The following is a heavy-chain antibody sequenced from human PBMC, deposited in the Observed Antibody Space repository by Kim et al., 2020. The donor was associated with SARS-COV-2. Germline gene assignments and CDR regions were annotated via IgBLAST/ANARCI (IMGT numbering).Heavy chain of an antibody. CDR3: AKGGSGSYVNYGMDV. V-gene: IGHV3-11*01. D-gene: IGHD3-10*01. J-gene: IGHJ6*02. CDR1: GFSLTDYY. CDR2: IRSSGTII. Sequence: GGSLRLSCAASGFSLTDYYMTWIRQAPGKGLEWISYIRSSGTIIQYADSVKGRFTISRDTANNLVYLQMNSLRAKDSAVYFCAKGGSGSYVNYGMDVWGQGTTVTVSS.